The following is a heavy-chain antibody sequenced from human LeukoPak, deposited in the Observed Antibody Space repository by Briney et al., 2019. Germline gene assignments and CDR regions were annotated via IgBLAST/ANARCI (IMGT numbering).Heavy chain of an antibody. V-gene: IGHV3-7*03. Sequence: PGGSLRLSCAASGFTFNSYWMSWVRQAPGKGLEWVANIKQDGSEKYYVDSVKGRFTISRDNAKNSLYLQMNSLRAEDTAVYYCARAPYCIGGSCRFDYWGQGTLVTVSS. D-gene: IGHD2-15*01. CDR3: ARAPYCIGGSCRFDY. CDR2: IKQDGSEK. CDR1: GFTFNSYW. J-gene: IGHJ4*02.